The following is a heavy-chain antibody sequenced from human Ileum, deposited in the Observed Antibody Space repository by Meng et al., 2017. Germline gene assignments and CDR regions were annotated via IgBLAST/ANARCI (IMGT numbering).Heavy chain of an antibody. CDR1: GGSISSSSYY. D-gene: IGHD5-18*01. Sequence: QLQLQESGPGLVKPSETLSLTCTVAGGSISSSSYYWGWIRQPPGKGLEWIGSIYYSGSRYYNPSLKSRVTMSIDKSTNQFSLRLDSVTAADTAVYYCAREFYVDTAMVIDSWGPGALVTVSS. CDR3: AREFYVDTAMVIDS. J-gene: IGHJ4*02. CDR2: IYYSGSR. V-gene: IGHV4-39*07.